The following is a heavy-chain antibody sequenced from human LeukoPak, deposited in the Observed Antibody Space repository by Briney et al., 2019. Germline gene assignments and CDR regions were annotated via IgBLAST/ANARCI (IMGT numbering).Heavy chain of an antibody. D-gene: IGHD1-26*01. Sequence: SETLSLTCTVSGGSVGSGGYYWSWIRQPSGGGLEWIGDIYYIRNTNYNPSLKSRVTMSLDPSKTQFSLKLNSVTAADTAVYYCARTQSQSGSYRYYFAYWGQGTLVTVSS. CDR1: GGSVGSGGYY. V-gene: IGHV4-61*08. J-gene: IGHJ4*02. CDR3: ARTQSQSGSYRYYFAY. CDR2: IYYIRNT.